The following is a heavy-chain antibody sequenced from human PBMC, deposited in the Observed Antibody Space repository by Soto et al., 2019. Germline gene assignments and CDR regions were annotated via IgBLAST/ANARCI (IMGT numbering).Heavy chain of an antibody. Sequence: GGSLRLSCAASGFTFSSYAMSWVRQAPGKGLEWVSAISGSGGSTYYADSVKGRFTISRDNSKNTLYLQMNSLRAEDTAVYYCAKGCSSTGAPDAAAEYYYYGMDVWGQGTTVTVSS. D-gene: IGHD2-2*01. J-gene: IGHJ6*02. CDR2: ISGSGGST. V-gene: IGHV3-23*01. CDR3: AKGCSSTGAPDAAAEYYYYGMDV. CDR1: GFTFSSYA.